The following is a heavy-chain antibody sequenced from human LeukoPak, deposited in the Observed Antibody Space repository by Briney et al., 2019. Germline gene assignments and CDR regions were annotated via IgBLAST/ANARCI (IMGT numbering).Heavy chain of an antibody. J-gene: IGHJ4*02. V-gene: IGHV3-23*01. CDR3: TTDLRD. CDR1: GFTFSAYA. CDR2: ISGSGGST. Sequence: PGGSLRLSCVASGFTFSAYAMSWVRQAPGKGLEWVSAISGSGGSTYYADSVKGRFTVSRDNSKNILYLQMNSLRAEDTALYYCTTDLRDWSQGTLVTVSS.